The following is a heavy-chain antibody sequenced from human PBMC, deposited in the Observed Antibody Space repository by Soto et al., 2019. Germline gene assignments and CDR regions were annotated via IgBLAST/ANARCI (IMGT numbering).Heavy chain of an antibody. J-gene: IGHJ6*02. CDR2: IIPILGIA. Sequence: QVQLVQSGAEVKKPGSSVKVSCKASGGTFSSYTISWVRQAPGQGLEWMGRIIPILGIANYAQKFQGRVTITADKSTITAYMELSSLSSEDTAVYYCARDKDCSGGSCYSATGYYYGRDVWGQGTTVTVSS. V-gene: IGHV1-69*08. CDR3: ARDKDCSGGSCYSATGYYYGRDV. CDR1: GGTFSSYT. D-gene: IGHD2-15*01.